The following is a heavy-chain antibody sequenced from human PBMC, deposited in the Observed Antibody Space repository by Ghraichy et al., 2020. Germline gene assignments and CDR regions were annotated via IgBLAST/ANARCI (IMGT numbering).Heavy chain of an antibody. J-gene: IGHJ4*02. CDR2: INPYNGNT. Sequence: ASVKVSCKASGYTFTSYGISWVRQAPGQGLEWMGWINPYNGNTNYAQKLQGRVTMTTDTSTNTAYMELRSLRSDDTAVYYCAIQEVTGDFDYWGQGTLVTVSS. CDR3: AIQEVTGDFDY. D-gene: IGHD7-27*01. CDR1: GYTFTSYG. V-gene: IGHV1-18*01.